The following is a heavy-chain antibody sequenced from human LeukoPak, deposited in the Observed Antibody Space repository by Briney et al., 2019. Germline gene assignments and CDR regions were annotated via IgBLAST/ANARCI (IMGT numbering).Heavy chain of an antibody. CDR1: GFTFSSYW. Sequence: GVSLRLSCAASGFTFSSYWMHWVRQAPGKGLVWVSRINSDGSSTSYADSVKGRFTISRDNAKNTLYLQMNSLRAEDTAVYYCVSGYDNYYYYYYMDVWGKGTTVTVSS. D-gene: IGHD5-12*01. CDR3: VSGYDNYYYYYYMDV. V-gene: IGHV3-74*01. J-gene: IGHJ6*03. CDR2: INSDGSST.